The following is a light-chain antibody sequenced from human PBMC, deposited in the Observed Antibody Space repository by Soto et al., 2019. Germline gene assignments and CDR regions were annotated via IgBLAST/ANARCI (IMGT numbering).Light chain of an antibody. V-gene: IGLV2-18*02. CDR1: SSDVGSSNG. J-gene: IGLJ1*01. CDR2: DVS. Sequence: QSVLTQPPSVSGSPGQSVAISCTGTSSDVGSSNGVSWYQQPPGTAPKLMIYDVSNRPSGVPDRFSGSKSDNTASLTISGLQAEDEADYYCSSYTTSSTYVFGTGTKVTVL. CDR3: SSYTTSSTYV.